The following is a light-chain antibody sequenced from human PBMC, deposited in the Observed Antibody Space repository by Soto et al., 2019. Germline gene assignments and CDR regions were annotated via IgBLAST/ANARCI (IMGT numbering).Light chain of an antibody. V-gene: IGKV3-15*01. CDR3: QQYNNWRLT. J-gene: IGKJ4*01. CDR1: QSVSSN. CDR2: GAS. Sequence: EIVMTQSPATLSVSPGERATLSCRASQSVSSNLAWYQQKPGQAPRLLIYGASTRATGIPARFSGSGSGTEFTRTISSLQSEDFAVYYCQQYNNWRLTVGGGTKVDIK.